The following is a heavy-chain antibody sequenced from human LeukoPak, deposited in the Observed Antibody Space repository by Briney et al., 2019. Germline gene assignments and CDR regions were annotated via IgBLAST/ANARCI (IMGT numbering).Heavy chain of an antibody. V-gene: IGHV4-4*09. J-gene: IGHJ4*02. CDR3: ARTPARSGWAYYFDY. D-gene: IGHD6-19*01. Sequence: SETLSLTCAVSGDSIRSDCWNWIRQIPGKGLEWIGYIYHTATTNYNHSFRTRVTMSLDTSNNQFSLRLTSVTAADTAVYYCARTPARSGWAYYFDYWGQGALVTVSS. CDR2: IYHTATT. CDR1: GDSIRSDC.